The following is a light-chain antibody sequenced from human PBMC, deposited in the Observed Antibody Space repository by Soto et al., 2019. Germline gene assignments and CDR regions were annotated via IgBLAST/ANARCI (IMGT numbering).Light chain of an antibody. J-gene: IGKJ5*01. Sequence: EIVLTQSPATLSLSPGERATLSCRASQSVGSYLAWYQQKPGQGPRLLIYDASNRATGIPARFSGSGSGTDFTLTISSLEPEDFAVYHCQQRSSWPQITFGQGTRLEIK. CDR3: QQRSSWPQIT. CDR1: QSVGSY. V-gene: IGKV3-11*01. CDR2: DAS.